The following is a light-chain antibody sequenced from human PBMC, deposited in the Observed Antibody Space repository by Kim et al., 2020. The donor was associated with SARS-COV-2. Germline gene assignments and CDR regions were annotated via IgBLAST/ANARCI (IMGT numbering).Light chain of an antibody. CDR3: QQRYSWPVT. Sequence: LSPEERATLSCRASQSVSSQLAWYQQTPGQAPRLLMYDVSNRATGIPDRFSGSWSGTDFTLTISSLEPEDFALYYCQQRYSWPVTFGQGTKVDIK. CDR2: DVS. V-gene: IGKV3-11*01. J-gene: IGKJ1*01. CDR1: QSVSSQ.